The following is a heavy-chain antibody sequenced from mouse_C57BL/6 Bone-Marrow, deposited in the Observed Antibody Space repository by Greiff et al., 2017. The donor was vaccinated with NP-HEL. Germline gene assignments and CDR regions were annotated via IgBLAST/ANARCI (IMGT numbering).Heavy chain of an antibody. J-gene: IGHJ4*01. Sequence: VQLQQPGAELVRPGASVKLSCKASGYTFTDYCITWVKQRPGQGLEWIARIYPGSGNTYYNEKFKGKATLTAEKSSSTAYMQLSSLTSEDSAVYFCTRPLYTRYGMDYWGQGTSVTVSS. CDR3: TRPLYTRYGMDY. V-gene: IGHV1-76*01. D-gene: IGHD2-1*01. CDR2: IYPGSGNT. CDR1: GYTFTDYC.